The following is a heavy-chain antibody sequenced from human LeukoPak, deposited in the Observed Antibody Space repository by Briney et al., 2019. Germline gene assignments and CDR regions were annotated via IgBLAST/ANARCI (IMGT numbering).Heavy chain of an antibody. D-gene: IGHD3-10*01. CDR1: EFTFTSYA. CDR2: VSGSGANT. Sequence: GGSLRLSCAASEFTFTSYAINWVRQAPGKGLEWVSAVSGSGANTYYADSVKGRFTISRDNSKNTVYLQMNSLRADDTAVYYCAKGRGSGNRYDFDYWGQGTLVTVSS. CDR3: AKGRGSGNRYDFDY. V-gene: IGHV3-23*01. J-gene: IGHJ4*02.